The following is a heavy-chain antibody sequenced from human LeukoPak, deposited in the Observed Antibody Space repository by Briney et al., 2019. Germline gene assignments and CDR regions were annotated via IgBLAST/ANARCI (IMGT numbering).Heavy chain of an antibody. Sequence: ASVKVSCKASGYTFTSYYIHWVRQAPGQGLEWMGIINPSDGSTSYAQKFQGRVTMTRDMSTSTVYMELSSLRSEDTAVYYCAREGGIVGTTYFDYWGQGTLVTVSS. J-gene: IGHJ4*02. CDR2: INPSDGST. D-gene: IGHD1-26*01. CDR3: AREGGIVGTTYFDY. CDR1: GYTFTSYY. V-gene: IGHV1-46*01.